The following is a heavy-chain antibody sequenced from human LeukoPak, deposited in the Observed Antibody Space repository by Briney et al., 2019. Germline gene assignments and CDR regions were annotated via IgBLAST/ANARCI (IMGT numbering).Heavy chain of an antibody. Sequence: ASVKVSGKASGYTFTSYGISWVRQAPGQGLEWMGWISAYNGNTNYAQKLQGRVTMTTDTSTSTAYMELRSLRSDDTAVYYCAREIEYCTNGVCFPWFDPWGQGTLVTVSS. J-gene: IGHJ5*02. D-gene: IGHD2-8*01. CDR1: GYTFTSYG. V-gene: IGHV1-18*01. CDR3: AREIEYCTNGVCFPWFDP. CDR2: ISAYNGNT.